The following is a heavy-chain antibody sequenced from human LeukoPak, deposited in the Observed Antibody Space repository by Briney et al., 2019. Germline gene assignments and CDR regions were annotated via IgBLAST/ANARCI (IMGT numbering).Heavy chain of an antibody. CDR1: GYTFTSYG. CDR2: ISAYNGNT. V-gene: IGHV1-18*01. J-gene: IGHJ4*02. D-gene: IGHD3-10*01. Sequence: ASVKVSCKASGYTFTSYGISWVRQAPGPGLEWMGWISAYNGNTNYAQKLQGRVTMTTDTSTSTAYMELRSLRSDDTAVYYCARDKAYGSGSYYSEDFDYWGQGTLVTVSS. CDR3: ARDKAYGSGSYYSEDFDY.